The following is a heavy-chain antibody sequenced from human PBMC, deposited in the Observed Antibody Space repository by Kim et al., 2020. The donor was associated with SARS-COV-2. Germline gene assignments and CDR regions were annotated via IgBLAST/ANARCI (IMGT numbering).Heavy chain of an antibody. V-gene: IGHV3-21*01. J-gene: IGHJ4*02. Sequence: YTESVTCRFTISRENAENSVFLQMSSLRAEDTAVYYWARGGGGGYTRQRDYWGQGTLVTVSS. D-gene: IGHD5-12*01. CDR3: ARGGGGGYTRQRDY.